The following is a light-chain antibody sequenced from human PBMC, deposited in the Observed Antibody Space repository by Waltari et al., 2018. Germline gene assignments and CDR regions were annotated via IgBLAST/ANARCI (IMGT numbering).Light chain of an antibody. CDR1: QTVNNNF. CDR2: GAC. J-gene: IGKJ4*01. CDR3: QQYDGSVLT. Sequence: CRASQTVNNNFLVWYQQQPGQAPRLIIRGACRRATAFPDRFSGSGSGTDFTLTIRSLKPEDSAVDYCQQYDGSVLTFGGGTKVEI. V-gene: IGKV3-20*01.